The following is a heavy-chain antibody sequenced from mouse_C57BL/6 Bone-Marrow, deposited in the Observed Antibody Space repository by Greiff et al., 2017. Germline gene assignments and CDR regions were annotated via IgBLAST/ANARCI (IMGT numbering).Heavy chain of an antibody. V-gene: IGHV1-72*01. CDR1: GYTFTSYW. D-gene: IGHD2-5*01. CDR2: IDPNSGGN. Sequence: QVQLQQSGAELVKPGASVKLSCKASGYTFTSYWMHWVKQRPGRGLEWIGRIDPNSGGNKYNEKFKSKATLTVDKPSSTAYMQLRSLTSEDSAVYYCAKAYYSNYEGDDYWGKGTTLTVSS. CDR3: AKAYYSNYEGDDY. J-gene: IGHJ2*01.